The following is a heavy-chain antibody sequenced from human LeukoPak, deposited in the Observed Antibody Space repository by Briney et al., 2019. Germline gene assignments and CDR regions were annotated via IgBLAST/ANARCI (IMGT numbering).Heavy chain of an antibody. D-gene: IGHD6-13*01. J-gene: IGHJ4*02. Sequence: GGSLRLSCAASGFRFSDYGMHWVRQAPGKGLEWVAVIAYDGSLRYYADYVKGRFTISRDNSKNTLLLQINSLRSEDTAVYYCARGPSSNWSGLDFWGQGTLLTVSS. V-gene: IGHV3-30*03. CDR1: GFRFSDYG. CDR3: ARGPSSNWSGLDF. CDR2: IAYDGSLR.